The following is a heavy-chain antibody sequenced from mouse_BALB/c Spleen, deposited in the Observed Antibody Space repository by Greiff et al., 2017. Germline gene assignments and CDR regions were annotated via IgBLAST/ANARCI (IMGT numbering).Heavy chain of an antibody. J-gene: IGHJ4*01. D-gene: IGHD4-1*01. Sequence: VQLQQSGAELVRPGTSVKISCKASGYTFTNYWLGWVKQRPGHGLEWIGDIYPGGGYTNYNEKFKGKATLTADTSSSTAYMQLSSLTSEDSAVYFCARWGLTPNWDEGGYYAMDYWGQGAAVTVSS. CDR2: IYPGGGYT. CDR1: GYTFTNYW. V-gene: IGHV1-63*02. CDR3: ARWGLTPNWDEGGYYAMDY.